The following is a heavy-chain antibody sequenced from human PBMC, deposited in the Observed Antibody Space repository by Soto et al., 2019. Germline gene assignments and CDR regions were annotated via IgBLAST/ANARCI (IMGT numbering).Heavy chain of an antibody. D-gene: IGHD2-15*01. CDR1: GFPFSSYG. Sequence: QVQLVESGGGVVQPGRSLRLSCAASGFPFSSYGMHWVRQAPGKGLDWVALISYDGTNQYYADSVKGRFTVSRDNSKNTRYLHMSSLRAEDTDVYYCAGGQYYFDYCGQGTLVSVSS. V-gene: IGHV3-30*03. CDR2: ISYDGTNQ. CDR3: AGGQYYFDY. J-gene: IGHJ4*02.